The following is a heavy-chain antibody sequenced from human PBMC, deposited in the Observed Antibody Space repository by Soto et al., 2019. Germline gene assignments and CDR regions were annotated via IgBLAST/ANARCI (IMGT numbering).Heavy chain of an antibody. CDR2: IYYSGST. V-gene: IGHV4-31*03. CDR1: GGSISSGGYY. Sequence: SETLSLTSTVSGGSISSGGYYWSWIRQHPGKGLEWIGYIYYSGSTYYNPSLKSRVTITVDTSKNQFSLKLSSVTAADTAVYYCARAHEGGSPIDYWGQGTLVTVSS. CDR3: ARAHEGGSPIDY. D-gene: IGHD2-15*01. J-gene: IGHJ4*02.